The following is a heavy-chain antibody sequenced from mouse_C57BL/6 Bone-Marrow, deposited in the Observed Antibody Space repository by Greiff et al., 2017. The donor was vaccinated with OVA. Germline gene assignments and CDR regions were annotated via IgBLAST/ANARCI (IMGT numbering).Heavy chain of an antibody. CDR3: AIDSLFAY. V-gene: IGHV1-26*01. CDR2: INPNNGGT. CDR1: GYTFTDYY. J-gene: IGHJ3*01. D-gene: IGHD2-4*01. Sequence: EVQLQQSGPELVKPGASVKISCKASGYTFTDYYMNWVKQSHGKSLEWIGDINPNNGGTSYNQKFKGKATLTVDKSSSTAYMELRSLTSEDSAVYYCAIDSLFAYWGQGTLVTVSA.